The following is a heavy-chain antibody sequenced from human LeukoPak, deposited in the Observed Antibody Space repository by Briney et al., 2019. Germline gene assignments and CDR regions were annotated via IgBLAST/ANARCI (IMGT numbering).Heavy chain of an antibody. CDR1: GGSIRSYY. CDR3: ARKGSTVTMLYPFDH. CDR2: IYYSGST. J-gene: IGHJ4*02. V-gene: IGHV4-59*01. D-gene: IGHD4-17*01. Sequence: SETLSLTCTVSGGSIRSYYWSWIRQPPGKGLEWIGYIYYSGSTNYNPSLKSRVSISVDTSKNQFSLKLSSVTAADTAVYYCARKGSTVTMLYPFDHWGQGTLVTVSS.